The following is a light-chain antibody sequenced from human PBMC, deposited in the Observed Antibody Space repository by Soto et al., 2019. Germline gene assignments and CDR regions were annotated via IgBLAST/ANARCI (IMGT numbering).Light chain of an antibody. CDR2: GSS. CDR3: QQRANWL. J-gene: IGKJ2*01. V-gene: IGKV3D-20*02. CDR1: QSVSSSY. Sequence: EIVLTQSPGTLSLSPGDRATLSCRTSQSVSSSYLAWYQQKPGQAPRLLIYGSSSRATGIPDRFSGSGSGTDFTLTISRLEPEDFVLYYCQQRANWLFGQGTKLEIK.